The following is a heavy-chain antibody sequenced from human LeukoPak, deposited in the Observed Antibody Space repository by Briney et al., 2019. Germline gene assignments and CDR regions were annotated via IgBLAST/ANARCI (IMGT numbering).Heavy chain of an antibody. J-gene: IGHJ5*01. D-gene: IGHD6-13*01. CDR3: AKVLSQGYPNSWTNWFDS. Sequence: GGSLRLSCAAYGFTFSNYAMNWVRQAPGKGPEWVSAISSSGGRTFYAASVEGRFTVSRDNSKSTLYLQMSSLRADDTAVYSCAKVLSQGYPNSWTNWFDSWGQGALVTVSS. CDR2: ISSSGGRT. CDR1: GFTFSNYA. V-gene: IGHV3-23*01.